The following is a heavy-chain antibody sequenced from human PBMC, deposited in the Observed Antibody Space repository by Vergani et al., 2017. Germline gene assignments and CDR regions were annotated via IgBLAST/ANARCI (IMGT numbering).Heavy chain of an antibody. J-gene: IGHJ2*01. Sequence: EVQLVQSGAEVKTPGESLRISCKGSGYSFTSYWISWVRQMPGKGLEWMGRIDPTDSYTKYSPAFQGHVTIPADKSVSTAYLQWSSLKASDTAMYYCARSSSAYDSSSYWYFDLWGRGTLVTVSS. CDR1: GYSFTSYW. CDR3: ARSSSAYDSSSYWYFDL. CDR2: IDPTDSYT. D-gene: IGHD5-12*01. V-gene: IGHV5-10-1*03.